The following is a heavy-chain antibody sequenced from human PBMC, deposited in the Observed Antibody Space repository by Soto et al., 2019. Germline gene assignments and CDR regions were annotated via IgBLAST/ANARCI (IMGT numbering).Heavy chain of an antibody. V-gene: IGHV3-74*01. CDR2: INSDGSST. D-gene: IGHD2-15*01. CDR3: ARDLRYCSGGTCYLYYYGMDV. J-gene: IGHJ6*02. CDR1: GFTFSNFW. Sequence: EVQLVESGGGLIQPGTSLRLSCAASGFTFSNFWMHWVRQAPGKGLVWVARINSDGSSTSYADSVKGRFTISRDNAKNTQYGQMNSLRAEDTAVYYCARDLRYCSGGTCYLYYYGMDVWGPGTTVTVSS.